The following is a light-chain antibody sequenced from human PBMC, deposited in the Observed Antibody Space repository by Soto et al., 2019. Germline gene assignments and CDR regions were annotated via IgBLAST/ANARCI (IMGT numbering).Light chain of an antibody. CDR1: SSDLGNYNR. V-gene: IGLV2-18*02. J-gene: IGLJ1*01. CDR3: CSYTTSGTYV. CDR2: EVT. Sequence: QSVLTQPPSVSGSPGQSVAISCTGTSSDLGNYNRVSWYQQPPGTAPKLIIYEVTNRPSGVPDRFSGSKSGHTASLTISGLQAEDEADYFCCSYTTSGTYVFGTGTKVTVL.